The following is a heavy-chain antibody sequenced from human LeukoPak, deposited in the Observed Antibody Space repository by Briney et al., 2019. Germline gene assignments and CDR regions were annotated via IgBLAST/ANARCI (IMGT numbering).Heavy chain of an antibody. J-gene: IGHJ6*03. CDR3: AKAPTARAHYYYMDV. CDR1: GFTFDDYA. D-gene: IGHD5-18*01. CDR2: ISWSSGGI. V-gene: IGHV3-9*01. Sequence: GRSLRLSCAASGFTFDDYAMHWVRQAPGKGLEWVSGISWSSGGIGYADSVKGRFTISRDNAKNSLYLQMNNLKAEDTALYYCAKAPTARAHYYYMDVWGKGTTVTVSS.